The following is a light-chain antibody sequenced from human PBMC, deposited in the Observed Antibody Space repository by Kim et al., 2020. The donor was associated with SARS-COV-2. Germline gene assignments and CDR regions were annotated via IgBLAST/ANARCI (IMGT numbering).Light chain of an antibody. Sequence: EIIMTQSPATLSVSPGERATLSCRASQSVGSRLAWYQQTPGQTPRLLIYGASTRATGIPARFSGSGSGTEFTLTIGSLQSEDFAVYYCQQYNNWPLTFGGGTKVDIK. CDR2: GAS. V-gene: IGKV3-15*01. CDR3: QQYNNWPLT. J-gene: IGKJ4*01. CDR1: QSVGSR.